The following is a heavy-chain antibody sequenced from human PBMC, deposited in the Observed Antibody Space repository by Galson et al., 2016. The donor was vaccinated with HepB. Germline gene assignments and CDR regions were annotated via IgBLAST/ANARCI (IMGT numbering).Heavy chain of an antibody. Sequence: SLRLSCAASGFTFTTYGMHWVRRAPGKGLESVAIISFDGTNKYYADSVKGRFTISRDNSKNTLCLQMNSLRAEDTAVYYCAKELWLFRHPGVGYLDYWGQGTLVTVSS. CDR2: ISFDGTNK. J-gene: IGHJ4*02. CDR1: GFTFTTYG. D-gene: IGHD2-21*01. V-gene: IGHV3-30*18. CDR3: AKELWLFRHPGVGYLDY.